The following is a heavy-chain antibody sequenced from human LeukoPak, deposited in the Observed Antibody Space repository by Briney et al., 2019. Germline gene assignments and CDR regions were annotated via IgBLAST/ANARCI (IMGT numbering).Heavy chain of an antibody. CDR1: GGSFSGYY. J-gene: IGHJ4*02. V-gene: IGHV4-34*01. D-gene: IGHD4/OR15-4a*01. Sequence: SETLSLTCAVYGGSFSGYYWSWIRQPPGKGLEWIGEINHSGSTNYNPSLKSRVTISVDTSKNQFSLKLSSVTAADTAVYYCARVYGPTVAFDYWGQGTLVTVSS. CDR3: ARVYGPTVAFDY. CDR2: INHSGST.